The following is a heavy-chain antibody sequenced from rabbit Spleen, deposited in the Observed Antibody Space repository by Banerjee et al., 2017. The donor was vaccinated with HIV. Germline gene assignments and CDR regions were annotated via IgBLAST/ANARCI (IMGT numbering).Heavy chain of an antibody. V-gene: IGHV1S45*01. D-gene: IGHD6-1*01. Sequence: QEQLVEYGGDLVQPEGSLTLTCKASGFSFSSGYYMYWVRQAPGKGLEWVAYIDGGSSGSTYYASWAKGRFTISKTSSTTVTLQMTSLTAADTATYFCARVGGLTTYAMGLWGPGTLVTVS. CDR2: IDGGSSGST. J-gene: IGHJ4*01. CDR3: ARVGGLTTYAMGL. CDR1: GFSFSSGYY.